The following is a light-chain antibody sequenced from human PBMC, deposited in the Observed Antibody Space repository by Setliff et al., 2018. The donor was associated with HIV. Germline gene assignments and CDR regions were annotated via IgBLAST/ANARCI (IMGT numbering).Light chain of an antibody. Sequence: QSALAQPASVSGSPGQSITFSCTGSSSDVGAYNYVSWYQQHPGEAPKLVIYEVNRRPAGVSDRLSGSKSGDTASLTISGLQAEDEADYYCSSYTSGSTLGVFGAGTKVTV. J-gene: IGLJ1*01. V-gene: IGLV2-14*03. CDR1: SSDVGAYNY. CDR2: EVN. CDR3: SSYTSGSTLGV.